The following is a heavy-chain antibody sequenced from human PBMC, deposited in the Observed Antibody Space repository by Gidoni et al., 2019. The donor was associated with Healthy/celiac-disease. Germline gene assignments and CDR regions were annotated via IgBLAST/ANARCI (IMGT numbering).Heavy chain of an antibody. V-gene: IGHV1-24*01. J-gene: IGHJ4*02. CDR2: FDPEDGET. Sequence: QVQLVQSGAAVKKPGASVKVSCTVSGYTLTALSMHWVRQAPGKGLEWMGGFDPEDGETIYAQKFQGRVTMTEDTSTDTAYMELSSLRSEDTAVYYCATDLGCSGGSCYSDSDYWGQGTLVTVSS. D-gene: IGHD2-15*01. CDR1: GYTLTALS. CDR3: ATDLGCSGGSCYSDSDY.